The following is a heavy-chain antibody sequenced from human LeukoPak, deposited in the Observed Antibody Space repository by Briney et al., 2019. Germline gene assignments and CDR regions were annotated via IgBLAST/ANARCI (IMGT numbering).Heavy chain of an antibody. D-gene: IGHD6-19*01. Sequence: GGSLRLSCAASGFTFSSYAMSWVRQAPGNGLEWVSAISGSGGSTYYADSVKGRFTISRDNSKNTLYLQMNSLRAEDTAVYYCAKSWTSSGCFARNWFDPWGQGTLVTVSS. CDR2: ISGSGGST. CDR1: GFTFSSYA. J-gene: IGHJ5*02. V-gene: IGHV3-23*01. CDR3: AKSWTSSGCFARNWFDP.